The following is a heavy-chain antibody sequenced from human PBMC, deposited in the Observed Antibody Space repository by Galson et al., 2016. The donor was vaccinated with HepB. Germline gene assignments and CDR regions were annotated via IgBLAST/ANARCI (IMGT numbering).Heavy chain of an antibody. V-gene: IGHV4-39*01. J-gene: IGHJ4*02. CDR2: IHHNGVT. Sequence: SETLSLTCTVSGGSITTSSGDYHWGWLRQPPGKGLEWLGNIHHNGVTYYNPSLRGRITISRYTSKNQFSLRLSSVTAADTAVFSCSRHSGYSPFDYWSQGTLVAVSS. CDR1: GGSITTSSGDYH. CDR3: SRHSGYSPFDY. D-gene: IGHD3-22*01.